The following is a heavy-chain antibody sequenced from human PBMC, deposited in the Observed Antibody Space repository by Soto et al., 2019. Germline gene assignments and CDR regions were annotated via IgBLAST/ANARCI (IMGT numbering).Heavy chain of an antibody. CDR3: ARVHVMVVAGSTFDY. CDR2: IYHGGTT. CDR1: GDSISSGSY. Sequence: SETLSLTCTVSGDSISSGSYWGWIRQPQGEGPEWIASIYHGGTTFYNPSLKSRISISVDTSKNQFSLRLTSVTAADTATYYCARVHVMVVAGSTFDYWGPGTLVTVSS. D-gene: IGHD6-19*01. J-gene: IGHJ4*03. V-gene: IGHV4-38-2*02.